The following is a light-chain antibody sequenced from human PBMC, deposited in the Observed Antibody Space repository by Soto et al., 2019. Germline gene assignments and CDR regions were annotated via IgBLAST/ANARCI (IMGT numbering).Light chain of an antibody. CDR1: SGHSNYA. J-gene: IGLJ3*02. V-gene: IGLV4-69*01. CDR3: QTWGAGIQV. CDR2: VNSDGSH. Sequence: QAVVTQSPSASASLGASVKLTRTLSSGHSNYAIAWHQQQPEKGPRYLMKVNSDGSHTKGDGIPDRFSASSSGAERYLTISSLQSEDEADYYCQTWGAGIQVFGGGTKVTGL.